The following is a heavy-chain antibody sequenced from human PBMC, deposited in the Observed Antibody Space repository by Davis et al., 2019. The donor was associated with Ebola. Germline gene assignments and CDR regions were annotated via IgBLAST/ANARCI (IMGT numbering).Heavy chain of an antibody. J-gene: IGHJ4*02. CDR3: ARGRGNQYYYVPREFDY. V-gene: IGHV1-2*06. CDR2: INPYSGGT. Sequence: AASVKVSCKASGYTFTGYYIHWVRQAPGQGLEWMGRINPYSGGTNYAQKFQGRVTMTRDTSISTAYMELSSLRSDDTAVYYCARGRGNQYYYVPREFDYWGQGTLVTVSS. D-gene: IGHD3-10*02. CDR1: GYTFTGYY.